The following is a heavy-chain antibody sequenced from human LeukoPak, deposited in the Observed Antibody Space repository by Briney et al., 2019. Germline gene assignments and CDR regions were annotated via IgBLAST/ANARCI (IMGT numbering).Heavy chain of an antibody. CDR1: GYTFTDYY. J-gene: IGHJ4*02. Sequence: ASVKVSCKASGYTFTDYYVHWFRQAPGQGLEWMGWINCDNGGAHLARNFQARVTMNRDTSIATASMELTRLRPDDTAVYYCARDSRAAVGTFFDYWGQGTPVTVSS. CDR3: ARDSRAAVGTFFDY. D-gene: IGHD6-13*01. V-gene: IGHV1-2*02. CDR2: INCDNGGA.